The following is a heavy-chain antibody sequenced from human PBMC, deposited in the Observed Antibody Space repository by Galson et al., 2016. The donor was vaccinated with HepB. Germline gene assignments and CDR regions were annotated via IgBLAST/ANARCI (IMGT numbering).Heavy chain of an antibody. J-gene: IGHJ4*02. CDR2: IISLFGTT. CDR1: GGTFSSYA. Sequence: SVKVSCKASGGTFSSYALSWVRQAPGQGLEWMGGIISLFGTTNYAQKFQGRVTITADESTGTAYMELSSLGSEDTAVYYCARDGVRSGWFFDFWGQGTLVTVSS. CDR3: ARDGVRSGWFFDF. V-gene: IGHV1-69*13. D-gene: IGHD6-19*01.